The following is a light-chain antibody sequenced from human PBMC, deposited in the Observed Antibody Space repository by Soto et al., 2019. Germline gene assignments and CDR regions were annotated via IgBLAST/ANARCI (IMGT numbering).Light chain of an antibody. CDR2: GAS. V-gene: IGKV3-20*01. J-gene: IGKJ5*01. CDR1: QSVSSTY. Sequence: EIVLTQSPGTLSLSPGERATLSCRASQSVSSTYLAWYQQKPGQAPRLLIYGASSRATGIPDRFSGSGSVTDFTLTISRLEPEDFAVYYCQQYAGSPITFGQGTRLEIK. CDR3: QQYAGSPIT.